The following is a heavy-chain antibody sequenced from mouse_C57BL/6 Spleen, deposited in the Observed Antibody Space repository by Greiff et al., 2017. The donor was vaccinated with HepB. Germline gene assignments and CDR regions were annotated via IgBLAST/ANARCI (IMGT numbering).Heavy chain of an antibody. V-gene: IGHV1-19*01. D-gene: IGHD2-4*01. J-gene: IGHJ2*01. CDR3: ARCHDYDEGDYFDY. Sequence: EVQLQQSGPVLVKPGASVKMSCKASGYTFTDYYMNWVKQSHGKSLEWIGVINPYNGGTSYNQKFKGKATLTVDKSSSTAYMELNSLTSEDSAVYYCARCHDYDEGDYFDYWGQGTTLTVSS. CDR2: INPYNGGT. CDR1: GYTFTDYY.